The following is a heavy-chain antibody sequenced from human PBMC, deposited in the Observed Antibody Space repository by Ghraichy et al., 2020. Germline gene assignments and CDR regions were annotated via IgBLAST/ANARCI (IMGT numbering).Heavy chain of an antibody. CDR3: ARGITSSRLPVGWFDP. D-gene: IGHD3-16*01. CDR2: INYSGST. Sequence: SETLSLTCAVYGGSFSGYYWIWIRQPPGKGLEWIGEINYSGSTNYNPSLESRVTISVETSKNQFSLKLRSVTAADTAVYYCARGITSSRLPVGWFDPWGQGTLVTVSS. CDR1: GGSFSGYY. V-gene: IGHV4-34*01. J-gene: IGHJ5*02.